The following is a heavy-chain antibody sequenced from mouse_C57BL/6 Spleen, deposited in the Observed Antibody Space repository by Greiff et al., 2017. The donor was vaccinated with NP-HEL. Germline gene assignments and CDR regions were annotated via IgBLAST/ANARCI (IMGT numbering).Heavy chain of an antibody. CDR2: IDPSDSET. Sequence: QVQLQQSGAELVRPGSSVKLSCKASGYTFTSYWMHWVKQRPIQGLEWIGNIDPSDSETHYNQKFKDKATLTVDKSSSTAYMQLSSLTSEDSAVYYCARYDGYTGYFDVWGTGTTVTVSS. V-gene: IGHV1-52*01. CDR1: GYTFTSYW. J-gene: IGHJ1*03. CDR3: ARYDGYTGYFDV. D-gene: IGHD2-3*01.